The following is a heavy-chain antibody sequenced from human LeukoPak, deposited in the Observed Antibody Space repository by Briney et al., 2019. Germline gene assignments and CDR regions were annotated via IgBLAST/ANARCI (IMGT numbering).Heavy chain of an antibody. Sequence: SETLSLTCTVSGGSISTYYWNWIRQPPGKGLEWIGYIYHSGSTYYNPSLKSRVTISVDTSKNQFSLKLSSVTAADTAVYYCARSLGDGYYGMDVWGQGTTVTVS. J-gene: IGHJ6*02. CDR2: IYHSGST. D-gene: IGHD1-26*01. V-gene: IGHV4-4*08. CDR1: GGSISTYY. CDR3: ARSLGDGYYGMDV.